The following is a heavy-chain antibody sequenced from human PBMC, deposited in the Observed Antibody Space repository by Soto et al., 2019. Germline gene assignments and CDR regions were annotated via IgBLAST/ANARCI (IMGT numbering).Heavy chain of an antibody. CDR3: ARGALGYCSGGSCYPFDY. Sequence: ASETLSLTCTVSGGSISSSSYYWCWIRHPPGKGLEWIGSIYYSGSTYYNPSLKSRVTISVDTSKNQFSLKLSSVTAADTAVYYCARGALGYCSGGSCYPFDYWGQGTLVTVSS. CDR1: GGSISSSSYY. CDR2: IYYSGST. J-gene: IGHJ4*02. D-gene: IGHD2-15*01. V-gene: IGHV4-39*01.